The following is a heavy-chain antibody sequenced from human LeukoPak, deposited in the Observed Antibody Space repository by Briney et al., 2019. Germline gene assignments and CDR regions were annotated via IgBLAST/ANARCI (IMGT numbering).Heavy chain of an antibody. CDR2: ISYDGSNK. D-gene: IGHD2-8*01. CDR3: SRDTLMVL. CDR1: GFTFSSYD. Sequence: GRSLRLSCAASGFTFSSYDMHWVRQAPGKGLEWVAVISYDGSNKYYADSVKGRFTISRDNSKNTLYLQMNSLRAEDTAVYYCSRDTLMVLWGQGTLVTVSS. V-gene: IGHV3-33*08. J-gene: IGHJ4*02.